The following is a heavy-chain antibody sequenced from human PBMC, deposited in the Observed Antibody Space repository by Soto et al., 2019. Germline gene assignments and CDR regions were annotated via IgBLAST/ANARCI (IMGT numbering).Heavy chain of an antibody. CDR3: AIDTGYQLTGAFDI. V-gene: IGHV4-59*01. D-gene: IGHD5-18*01. Sequence: QVQLQESGPGLVKPSETLSLTCVVSGGPISTYYWSWIRQSPGKGLEWIGFISYIGTAEYNPSLKSRATISVETSKRQLSLGLTSVSAADTAVYYCAIDTGYQLTGAFDIWGQGTMVAVSS. CDR1: GGPISTYY. J-gene: IGHJ3*02. CDR2: ISYIGTA.